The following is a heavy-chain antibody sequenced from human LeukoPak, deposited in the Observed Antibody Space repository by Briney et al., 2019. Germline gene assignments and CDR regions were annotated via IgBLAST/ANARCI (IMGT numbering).Heavy chain of an antibody. CDR3: ASETRIVGAIDP. Sequence: SETLSLTCTVSGGSISSYYWSWIRQPAGKGLEWIGRIYTSGSTNYNPSLKSRVTMSVDTSKNQFSLKLSSVTAADTAVYYCASETRIVGAIDPWGQGTLVTVSS. CDR1: GGSISSYY. CDR2: IYTSGST. D-gene: IGHD1-26*01. J-gene: IGHJ5*02. V-gene: IGHV4-4*07.